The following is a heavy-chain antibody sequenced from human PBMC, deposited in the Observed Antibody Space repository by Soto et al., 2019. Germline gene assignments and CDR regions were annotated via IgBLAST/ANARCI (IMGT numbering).Heavy chain of an antibody. CDR3: ARGNKGPGHYGPGSQGWYGP. D-gene: IGHD3-10*01. J-gene: IGHJ5*02. CDR1: GGTFSSHA. Sequence: QVQLVQSGAEVKKPGSSVRVSCKVSGGTFSSHAINWLRQAPGQGLEWMGVIIPITETPNNAEKFQGRVTITADKSTTTVYMELSSLTFDDTAFYFCARGNKGPGHYGPGSQGWYGPWGQGTLVTVSS. CDR2: IIPITETP. V-gene: IGHV1-69*06.